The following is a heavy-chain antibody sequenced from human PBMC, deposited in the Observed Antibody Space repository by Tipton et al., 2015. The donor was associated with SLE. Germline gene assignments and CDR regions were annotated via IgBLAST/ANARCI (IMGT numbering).Heavy chain of an antibody. Sequence: TLSLTCAVYGGSFNGYYWSWIRQPPGKGLEWIGEINHSGSTNYNPSLKSRVTISVDTSKNQFSLKLSSVTAADTAVYYCARDYGDLYYFDYWGQGTLVTVSS. CDR2: INHSGST. D-gene: IGHD4-17*01. CDR3: ARDYGDLYYFDY. J-gene: IGHJ4*02. CDR1: GGSFNGYY. V-gene: IGHV4-34*01.